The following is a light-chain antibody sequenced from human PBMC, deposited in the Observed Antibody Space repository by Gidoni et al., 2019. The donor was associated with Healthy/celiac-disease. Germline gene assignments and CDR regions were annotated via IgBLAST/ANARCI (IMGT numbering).Light chain of an antibody. CDR1: TSAVGGYNY. Sequence: ALPQPASVSRSPGQAITISCTGTTSAVGGYNYVSWYQQPPGKAPKLMIYEVSNRHSGVSNRFSGSKSGHTASLTISRLQAEDEADYHCSSYTISSTLSYVFGTGTKVAVL. CDR2: EVS. J-gene: IGLJ1*01. CDR3: SSYTISSTLSYV. V-gene: IGLV2-14*01.